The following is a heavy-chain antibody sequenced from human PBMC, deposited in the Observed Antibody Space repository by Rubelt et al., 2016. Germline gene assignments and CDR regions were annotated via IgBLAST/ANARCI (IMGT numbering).Heavy chain of an antibody. CDR2: IYFIG. CDR1: GGPTGSVGSS. J-gene: IGHJ5*02. V-gene: IGHV4-30-4*07. Sequence: QVQLQESGPGLVKSSQTLSLTCAVTGGPTGSVGSSWSWIRQPPGKGLDGLGYIYFIGYTSYKGRGALSLDTSKNPLSRKLNSGTAAGTAVYDCARVTYYYGSGPNIKEGGYWFDPWCQGTLVTVSS. D-gene: IGHD3-10*01. CDR3: ARVTYYYGSGPNIKEGGYWFDP.